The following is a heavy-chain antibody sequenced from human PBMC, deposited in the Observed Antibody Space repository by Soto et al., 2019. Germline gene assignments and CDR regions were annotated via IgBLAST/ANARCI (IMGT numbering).Heavy chain of an antibody. V-gene: IGHV3-30-3*01. CDR1: GFTFSSYA. CDR3: ARDRLAAYYYYGMDV. J-gene: IGHJ6*02. Sequence: PGGSLRLSCAASGFTFSSYAMHWVRQAPGKGLERVAVISYDGSNKYYADSVKGRFTISRDNSKNTLYLQMNSLRAEDTAVYYCARDRLAAYYYYGMDVWGQGTTVTVSS. CDR2: ISYDGSNK. D-gene: IGHD6-25*01.